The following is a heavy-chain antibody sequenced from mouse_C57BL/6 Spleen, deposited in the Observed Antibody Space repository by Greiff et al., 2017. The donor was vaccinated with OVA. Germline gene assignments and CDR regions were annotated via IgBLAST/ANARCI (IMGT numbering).Heavy chain of an antibody. J-gene: IGHJ2*01. CDR1: GFTFSSYG. CDR3: ARGGDLSPSFDY. Sequence: EVKLQESGGDLVKPGGSLKLSCAASGFTFSSYGMSWVRQTPDKRLEWVATISSGGSYTYYPDSVKGRFTISRDNAKNTLYLQMSSLKSEDTAMYYCARGGDLSPSFDYWGQGTTLTVSS. V-gene: IGHV5-6*01. CDR2: ISSGGSYT. D-gene: IGHD1-1*01.